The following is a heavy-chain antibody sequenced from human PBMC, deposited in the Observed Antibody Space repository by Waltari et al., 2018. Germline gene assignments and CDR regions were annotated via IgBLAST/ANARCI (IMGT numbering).Heavy chain of an antibody. CDR3: AKDSLIVVVAATDY. J-gene: IGHJ4*02. V-gene: IGHV3-23*01. Sequence: EVQLLESGGGLVQPGGSLRLSCAASGFTFSSYAMSWVRQAPGKGLEVVSAISGSGGSTYYADSVKRRFTISRDNSKNTLYLQMNSLRAEDTAVYYCAKDSLIVVVAATDYWGQGTLVTVSS. D-gene: IGHD2-15*01. CDR2: ISGSGGST. CDR1: GFTFSSYA.